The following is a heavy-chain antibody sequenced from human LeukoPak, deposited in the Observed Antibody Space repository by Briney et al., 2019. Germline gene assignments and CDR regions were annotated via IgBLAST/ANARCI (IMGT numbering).Heavy chain of an antibody. CDR1: GGSISSSSYY. D-gene: IGHD4-17*01. Sequence: SETLSLTCTVSGGSISSSSYYWGWIRQPPGKGLEWIGSIYYSGSTYHNPSLKSRVTISVDTSKNQFSLKLSSVTAADTAVYYCARDPDDYGDYVGAFDIWGQGTMVTVSS. V-gene: IGHV4-39*07. CDR2: IYYSGST. J-gene: IGHJ3*02. CDR3: ARDPDDYGDYVGAFDI.